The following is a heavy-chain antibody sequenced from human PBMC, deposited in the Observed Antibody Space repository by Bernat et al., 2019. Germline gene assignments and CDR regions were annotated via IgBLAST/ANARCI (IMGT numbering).Heavy chain of an antibody. CDR2: ISYGGST. D-gene: IGHD6-13*01. V-gene: IGHV4-31*11. Sequence: LQELGPGLVRPSQTLSLICAVSGGSIGDDGNYRGWIRQHPGKGLEWIGYISYGGSTFYNPSLKSRVSLSVDKSKNEFSLRLTSAAAADTAIYFCARVAYSSSWHYFDYWGQGTLVTVSS. CDR1: GGSIGDDGNY. J-gene: IGHJ4*02. CDR3: ARVAYSSSWHYFDY.